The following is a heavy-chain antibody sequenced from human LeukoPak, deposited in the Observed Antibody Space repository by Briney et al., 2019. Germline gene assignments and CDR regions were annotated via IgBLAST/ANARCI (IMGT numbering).Heavy chain of an antibody. D-gene: IGHD6-19*01. J-gene: IGHJ5*02. Sequence: GGSLRLSCAASGFTFSSYAMSWVRQAPGKGLEWVSAISGSGGSTYYADSVKGRFTISRDNPRNTLYLQMNSLRAEDTAVYYCAKDQFSSGLNWFDPWGQGTLVTVSS. CDR2: ISGSGGST. V-gene: IGHV3-23*01. CDR1: GFTFSSYA. CDR3: AKDQFSSGLNWFDP.